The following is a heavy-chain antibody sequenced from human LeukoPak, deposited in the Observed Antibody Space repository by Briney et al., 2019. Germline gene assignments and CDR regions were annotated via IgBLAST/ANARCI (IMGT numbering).Heavy chain of an antibody. CDR1: GFTFSRYG. D-gene: IGHD3-16*01. CDR3: AKVPHSWGLFDS. J-gene: IGHJ4*02. V-gene: IGHV3-30*02. CDR2: IRDDGSTR. Sequence: PGGSLRLSCAASGFTFSRYGLHWVRQAPGKGLEWVAFIRDDGSTRYYADSVKGRFTVSRDNSKNMLYLQMDSLRTEDTAVYYCAKVPHSWGLFDSWGQGALVTVSS.